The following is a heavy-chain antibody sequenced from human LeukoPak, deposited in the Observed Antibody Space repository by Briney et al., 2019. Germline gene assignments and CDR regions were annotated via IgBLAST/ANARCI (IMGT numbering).Heavy chain of an antibody. Sequence: SETLSLTCTVSGGSISSSSYYWGWIRQPPGKGLEWIGSIYHSGSTYYNPSLKSRVTISVDTSKNQFSLKLSSVTAADTAVYYCATLIAVAGTENWFDPWGQGTLVTVSS. V-gene: IGHV4-39*07. CDR3: ATLIAVAGTENWFDP. D-gene: IGHD6-19*01. CDR2: IYHSGST. CDR1: GGSISSSSYY. J-gene: IGHJ5*02.